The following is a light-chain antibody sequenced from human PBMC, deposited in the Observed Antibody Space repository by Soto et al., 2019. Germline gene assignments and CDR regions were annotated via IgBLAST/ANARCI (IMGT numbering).Light chain of an antibody. V-gene: IGLV2-11*01. CDR2: DVS. J-gene: IGLJ1*01. CDR3: CSYAGTFYV. Sequence: QSALTQPRSVSGSPGQSVTISCTGTSSDVGGYNYVSWYQQHPGKAPKLMIYDVSKRPSGVPDRFSGSKSGNTASLTISGLQAEDEADYYCCSYAGTFYVFGTGTKATV. CDR1: SSDVGGYNY.